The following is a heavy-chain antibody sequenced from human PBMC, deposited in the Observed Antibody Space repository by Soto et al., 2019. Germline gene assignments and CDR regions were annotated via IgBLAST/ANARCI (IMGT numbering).Heavy chain of an antibody. CDR2: SNPNDGNT. J-gene: IGHJ4*02. CDR3: AAVVVATAFDY. CDR1: GYTFADYG. V-gene: IGHV1-18*04. D-gene: IGHD5-12*01. Sequence: ASVKVSCKASGYTFADYGISWVRQAPGQGLEGMGWSNPNDGNTNYAQKFQERVTITRDMSTSTAYMELSSLRSEDTAVYYCAAVVVATAFDYWGQGTLVTVSS.